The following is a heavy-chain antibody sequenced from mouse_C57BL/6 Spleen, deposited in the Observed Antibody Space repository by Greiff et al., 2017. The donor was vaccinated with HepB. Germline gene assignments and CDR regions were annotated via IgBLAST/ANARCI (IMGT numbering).Heavy chain of an antibody. D-gene: IGHD1-1*01. CDR1: GYTFTSYG. CDR2: IYPRSGNT. CDR3: AREDLITTVVPYD. Sequence: QVQLQQSGAELARPGASVKLSCKASGYTFTSYGISWVKQRTGQGLEWIGEIYPRSGNTYYNEKFKGKATLTADKSSSTAYMELRSLTSEDSAVYLCAREDLITTVVPYDWGQGTLVTVSA. V-gene: IGHV1-81*01. J-gene: IGHJ3*01.